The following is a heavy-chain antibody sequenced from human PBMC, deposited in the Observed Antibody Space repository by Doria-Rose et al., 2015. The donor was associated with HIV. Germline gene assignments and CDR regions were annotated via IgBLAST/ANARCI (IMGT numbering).Heavy chain of an antibody. CDR2: INPSCGST. Sequence: QVQLVQSGAEVKKPGASVEVSCKASGYTFTSYYIHWVRQAPGQGLEWMGIINPSCGSTSYAQKFQGRVTMTRDTSTSTVYMELSSLRSDDTAVYYCARGRRAVAPPFDYWGQGTLVTVSS. CDR3: ARGRRAVAPPFDY. CDR1: GYTFTSYY. V-gene: IGHV1-46*01. J-gene: IGHJ4*02. D-gene: IGHD6-19*01.